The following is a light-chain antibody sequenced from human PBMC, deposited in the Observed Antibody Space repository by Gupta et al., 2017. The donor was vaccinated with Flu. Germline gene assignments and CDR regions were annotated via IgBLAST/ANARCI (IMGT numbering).Light chain of an antibody. CDR2: NNS. J-gene: IGLJ1*01. V-gene: IGLV1-40*01. CDR3: QSYDSSLSRYV. Sequence: QSVVTQPPSVSGAPGRRVTIPCSGSSSNIGAGYDVQWYQQLPGTAPKLLIYNNSNRPSGVPDRFSGSKSGTSASLAITGLQAEDEADYYCQSYDSSLSRYVFGTGTKVTVL. CDR1: SSNIGAGYD.